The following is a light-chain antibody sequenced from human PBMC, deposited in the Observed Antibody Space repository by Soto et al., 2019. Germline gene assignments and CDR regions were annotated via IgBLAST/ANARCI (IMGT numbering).Light chain of an antibody. J-gene: IGKJ1*01. CDR3: QQLNSYE. V-gene: IGKV1-9*01. CDR2: AAT. Sequence: QLTQSPSSLSASIGDRVIITCRATQAISRYLAWYQQKPGAAPKLLIYAATTLQSGVPSRFSSAASGTEFTLIISSLQSDDFATYYCQQLNSYEFGQGTKVEIK. CDR1: QAISRY.